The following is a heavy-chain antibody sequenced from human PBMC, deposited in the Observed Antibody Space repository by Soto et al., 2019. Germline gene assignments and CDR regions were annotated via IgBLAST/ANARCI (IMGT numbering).Heavy chain of an antibody. CDR3: ARALHVYFDY. J-gene: IGHJ4*02. Sequence: GGSLRLSYAASGFTFGDYYMSWIRQAPGKGLEWVSSISSSSSYIYYADSVKGRFTISRDNAKNSLYLQMNSLRAEDTAVYYCARALHVYFDYWGQGTLVTVSS. D-gene: IGHD4-4*01. CDR2: ISSSSSYI. V-gene: IGHV3-11*06. CDR1: GFTFGDYY.